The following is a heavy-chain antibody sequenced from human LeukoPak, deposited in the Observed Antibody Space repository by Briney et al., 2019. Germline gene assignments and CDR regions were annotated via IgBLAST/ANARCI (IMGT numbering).Heavy chain of an antibody. CDR3: ARSHLYYYYGMDV. V-gene: IGHV3-13*04. J-gene: IGHJ6*02. CDR2: IGTAGDT. CDR1: GFTFSSYD. Sequence: PGGSLRLSCAASGFTFSSYDMHWVRQATGKGLEWVSAIGTAGDTYYPGSVKGRFTISRENAKNSLYPQMNSLRAGDTAVYYCARSHLYYYYGMDVWGQGTTVTVSS.